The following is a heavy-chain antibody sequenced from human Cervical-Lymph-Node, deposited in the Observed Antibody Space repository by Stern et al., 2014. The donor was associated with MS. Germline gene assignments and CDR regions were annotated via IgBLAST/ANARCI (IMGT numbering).Heavy chain of an antibody. V-gene: IGHV1-2*06. CDR3: ARSPGGCSGDTCYSRWFDP. Sequence: VHLVESGAEVKMPGASVKVSCKASGYTFTGYYIHWVRQAPGQGLEWMGRINPSSGGTDSAQKFQGRVTMTRDTSISTAYMELSRLRSDDTAVYFCARSPGGCSGDTCYSRWFDPWGQGSLVTVSS. J-gene: IGHJ5*02. CDR1: GYTFTGYY. D-gene: IGHD2-15*01. CDR2: INPSSGGT.